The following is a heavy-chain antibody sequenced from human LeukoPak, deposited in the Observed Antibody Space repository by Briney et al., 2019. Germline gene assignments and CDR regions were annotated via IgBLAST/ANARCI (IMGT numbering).Heavy chain of an antibody. Sequence: SVKVSCKTSGGTFNNSAISWVRQAPGQGLEWLGSIMPLFGTAGYAQKFQGRVTITKDESTRTVYLELTSLTSDDTAVYYCARDVHGDYGSGWFDPWGQGTLVSVSS. D-gene: IGHD4-17*01. J-gene: IGHJ5*02. CDR2: IMPLFGTA. CDR1: GGTFNNSA. V-gene: IGHV1-69*05. CDR3: ARDVHGDYGSGWFDP.